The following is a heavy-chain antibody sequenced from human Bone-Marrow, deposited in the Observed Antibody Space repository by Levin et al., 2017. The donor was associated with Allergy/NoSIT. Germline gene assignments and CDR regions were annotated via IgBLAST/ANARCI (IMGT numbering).Heavy chain of an antibody. CDR3: ARVRLRVGVPYYFDF. CDR2: MYSLGGGRT. V-gene: IGHV4-59*01. D-gene: IGHD3-10*01. J-gene: IGHJ4*02. CDR1: GGSISVFY. Sequence: SETLSLTCTVSGGSISVFYWAWIRQPPGQGLDWIGYMYSLGGGRTNYNPSLKSRVTMSEDTSKNEFSLNLKSVTAADAAVYYCARVRLRVGVPYYFDFWGQGTTVTVSS.